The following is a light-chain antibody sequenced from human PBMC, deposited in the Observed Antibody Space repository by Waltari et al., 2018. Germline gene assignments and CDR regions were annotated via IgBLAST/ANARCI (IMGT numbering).Light chain of an antibody. CDR1: NSDVGRYNL. V-gene: IGLV2-23*02. CDR3: CSYAGSFTWV. CDR2: DVT. Sequence: QSAPTQPASVSGSPGQSITISCTGTNSDVGRYNLVSWYQQHPDKAPKLIIYDVTERPSGVSDLLSGSKSVNTASLTISGLQAEDEADYYCCSYAGSFTWVFGGGTKLTVL. J-gene: IGLJ3*02.